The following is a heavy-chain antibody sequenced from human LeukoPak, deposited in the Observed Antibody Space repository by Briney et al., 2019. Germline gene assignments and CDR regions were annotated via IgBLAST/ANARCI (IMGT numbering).Heavy chain of an antibody. D-gene: IGHD6-6*01. CDR3: ARASLIATLPAPLDY. Sequence: ASVKASCKASGYTFTTYYMHWVRQAPGQGLEWMGIINPRSGSTDYAHNLQGRVTMTRDTSTSTVYMELSSLRSEDTAVYYCARASLIATLPAPLDYWGQGTLVTVSS. V-gene: IGHV1-46*04. CDR2: INPRSGST. CDR1: GYTFTTYY. J-gene: IGHJ4*02.